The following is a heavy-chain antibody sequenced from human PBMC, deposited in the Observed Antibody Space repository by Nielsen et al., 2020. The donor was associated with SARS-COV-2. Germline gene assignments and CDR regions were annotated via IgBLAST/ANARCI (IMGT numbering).Heavy chain of an antibody. CDR2: ISGSGGST. CDR3: AKSPPPLSSKGGVDY. V-gene: IGHV3-23*01. D-gene: IGHD6-19*01. J-gene: IGHJ4*02. CDR1: GFTFSSYA. Sequence: GESLKISCAASGFTFSSYAMSWVRQAPGKGLEWVSAISGSGGSTYYADSVKGRFTISRDNSKNTLYLQMNSLRAEDTAVYYCAKSPPPLSSKGGVDYWGQGTLATVSS.